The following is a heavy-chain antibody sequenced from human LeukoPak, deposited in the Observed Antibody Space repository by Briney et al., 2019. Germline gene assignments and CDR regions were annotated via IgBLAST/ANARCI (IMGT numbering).Heavy chain of an antibody. CDR2: ISSSSSTI. CDR3: ARDGGGGVVVVPAAELGFQH. CDR1: GFTFSSYS. Sequence: PGGSLRLSCAASGFTFSSYSMNWVRQAPGKGLEWVSYISSSSSTIHYADSVKGRFTISRDNAKNSLYLQMNSLRAEDTAVYYCARDGGGGVVVVPAAELGFQHWGQGTLVTVSS. V-gene: IGHV3-48*01. J-gene: IGHJ1*01. D-gene: IGHD2-2*01.